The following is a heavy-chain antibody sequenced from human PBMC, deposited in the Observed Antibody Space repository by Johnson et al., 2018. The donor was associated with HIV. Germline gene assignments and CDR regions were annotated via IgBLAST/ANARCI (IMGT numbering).Heavy chain of an antibody. CDR2: ISWNSDTI. Sequence: EVQLVESGGGLVQPGGSLRLACVASGSIFRHYWMSWVRQAPGQGLEWVSGISWNSDTIRYADSVKGRFTISRDNAKNSLSLQMNSLRAEDTALYYCARDLKSYYDSSGYFDAFDIWGQGTMVTVSS. D-gene: IGHD3-22*01. CDR3: ARDLKSYYDSSGYFDAFDI. V-gene: IGHV3-20*04. CDR1: GSIFRHYW. J-gene: IGHJ3*02.